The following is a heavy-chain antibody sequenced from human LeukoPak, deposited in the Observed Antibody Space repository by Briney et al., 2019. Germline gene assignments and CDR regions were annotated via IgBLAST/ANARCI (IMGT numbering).Heavy chain of an antibody. Sequence: ASVKVSCKASGYTFRSYGFSWVRQAPGQGLEWMGWISPYNGNTNYAQRFQGRVTMTTDTSTSTAYMELRSLRFDDTAVYYCARDSSVGVTWGAVDIWGQGTMVTVSS. CDR2: ISPYNGNT. D-gene: IGHD1-26*01. J-gene: IGHJ3*02. CDR1: GYTFRSYG. CDR3: ARDSSVGVTWGAVDI. V-gene: IGHV1-18*01.